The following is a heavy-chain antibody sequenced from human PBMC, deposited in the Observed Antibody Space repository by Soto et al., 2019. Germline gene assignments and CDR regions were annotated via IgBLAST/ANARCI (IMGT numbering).Heavy chain of an antibody. Sequence: QVQLVQSGAEVKKPGSSVKVSCKASGGTFSSYAISWVRQAPGQGLEWMGGIIPIFGTANYAQKIQGRVTITADESTSTAYMELSSLRSEDTAVYYCARGRYYDFWSGPYYYYGMDVWGQGTTVTVSS. CDR2: IIPIFGTA. CDR1: GGTFSSYA. CDR3: ARGRYYDFWSGPYYYYGMDV. D-gene: IGHD3-3*01. V-gene: IGHV1-69*01. J-gene: IGHJ6*02.